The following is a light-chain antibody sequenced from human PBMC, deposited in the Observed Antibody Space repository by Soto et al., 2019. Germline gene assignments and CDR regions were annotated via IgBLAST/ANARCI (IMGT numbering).Light chain of an antibody. CDR1: EKINKW. CDR3: QQCNSYPWT. Sequence: DIQIAQSSFTLSASVGDRVTNPCRASEKINKWLAWYQQKPGKAPKLLISDASSLESGVPSRFSGSGSGTEFTLTISSLQPDDFATYYCQQCNSYPWTFGQGTKVDIK. J-gene: IGKJ1*01. V-gene: IGKV1-5*01. CDR2: DAS.